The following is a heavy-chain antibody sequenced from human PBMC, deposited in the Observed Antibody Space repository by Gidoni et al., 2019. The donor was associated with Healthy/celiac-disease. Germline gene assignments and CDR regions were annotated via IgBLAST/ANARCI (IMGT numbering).Heavy chain of an antibody. CDR1: TFPSYY. Sequence: TFPSYYMHWVRQAPGQGLEWMGIINPSGGSTSYAQKFQGRVTMTRDTSTSTVYMELSSLRSEDTAVYYCATGYCSGGSCYEVFDYWGQGTLVTVSS. CDR2: INPSGGST. V-gene: IGHV1-46*01. D-gene: IGHD2-15*01. J-gene: IGHJ4*02. CDR3: ATGYCSGGSCYEVFDY.